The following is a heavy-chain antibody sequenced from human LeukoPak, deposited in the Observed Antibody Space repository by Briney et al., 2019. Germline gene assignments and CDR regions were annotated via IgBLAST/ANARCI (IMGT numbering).Heavy chain of an antibody. CDR1: GGTFSSYA. J-gene: IGHJ4*02. D-gene: IGHD3-22*01. CDR3: ARGGYDPRPFDY. V-gene: IGHV1-69*01. CDR2: IIPIFGTA. Sequence: SVKVSCKASGGTFSSYAISWVRQAPGQGLEWMGGIIPIFGTANYAQKFQGRVTITADESTSTAYMELRSLRSDDTAVYYCARGGYDPRPFDYWGQGTLVTVSS.